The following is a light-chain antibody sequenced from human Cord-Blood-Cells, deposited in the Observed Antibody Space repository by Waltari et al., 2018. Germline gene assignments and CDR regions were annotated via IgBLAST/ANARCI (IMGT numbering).Light chain of an antibody. J-gene: IGKJ4*01. CDR3: QQYNNWPLT. V-gene: IGKV3-15*01. Sequence: EIVMTQFPATLSVSPGERATLSCRARQCVSSNLAWYQQKPGQAPRLLIYGASTRATGIPARFSGSGSGTEFTLTISSLQSEDFAVYYCQQYNNWPLTFGGGTKVEIK. CDR1: QCVSSN. CDR2: GAS.